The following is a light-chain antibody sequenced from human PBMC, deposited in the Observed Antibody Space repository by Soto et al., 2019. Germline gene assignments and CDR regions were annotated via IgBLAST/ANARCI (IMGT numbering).Light chain of an antibody. CDR2: EVT. Sequence: QSALTQPASVSGSPGQSITMSCTGTSSDIGASNYVSWYRQPPGEAPKLLIYEVTQRPSGVSDRFSGSKSGNTASLTISGLQDEDEADYYCSSDATFSTRVFGGGTKLTVL. J-gene: IGLJ3*02. CDR3: SSDATFSTRV. V-gene: IGLV2-14*01. CDR1: SSDIGASNY.